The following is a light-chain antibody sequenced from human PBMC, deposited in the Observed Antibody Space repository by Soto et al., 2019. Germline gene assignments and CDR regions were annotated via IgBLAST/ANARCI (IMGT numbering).Light chain of an antibody. CDR1: SSNIGSNY. CDR2: RNN. V-gene: IGLV1-47*01. CDR3: AAWDDSLSGVV. J-gene: IGLJ2*01. Sequence: QSVLTQPPSASGTPGQRVTISCSGSSSNIGSNYVYWYQQLPGTVPQLLIYRNNERPSGVPDRFSGSKSGTSASLAISGLRSEDEADYYCAAWDDSLSGVVFGGGT.